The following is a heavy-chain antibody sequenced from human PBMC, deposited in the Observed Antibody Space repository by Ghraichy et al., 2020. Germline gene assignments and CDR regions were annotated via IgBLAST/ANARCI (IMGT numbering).Heavy chain of an antibody. CDR3: AREYGVVPAARRMDV. CDR2: IYYSGST. Sequence: SETLSLTCTVSGGSVSSGSYYWSWIRQPPGKGLEWIGYIYYSGSTNYNPSLKSRVTISVDTSKNQFSLKLSSVTAADTAVYYCAREYGVVPAARRMDVWGQGTTVTVSS. D-gene: IGHD2-2*01. V-gene: IGHV4-61*01. J-gene: IGHJ6*02. CDR1: GGSVSSGSYY.